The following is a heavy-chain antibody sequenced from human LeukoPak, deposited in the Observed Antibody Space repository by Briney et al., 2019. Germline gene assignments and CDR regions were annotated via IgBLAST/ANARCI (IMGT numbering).Heavy chain of an antibody. V-gene: IGHV4-59*11. CDR3: ARGSDYPYYFDF. CDR1: GDSISSPY. CDR2: MDYSGST. D-gene: IGHD4-11*01. Sequence: PSETLSLTCSVSGDSISSPYWNWIRQPPGKGLEWIGYMDYSGSTNYNPSLKSRVTTSVDTSKNQFSLRLTSVTAADTAVYYCARGSDYPYYFDFWGQGILVTVSS. J-gene: IGHJ4*02.